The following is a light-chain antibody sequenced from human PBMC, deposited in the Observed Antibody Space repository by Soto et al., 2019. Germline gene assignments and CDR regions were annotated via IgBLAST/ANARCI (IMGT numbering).Light chain of an antibody. CDR3: QQYYSYLGT. Sequence: DIQMTQSPSTLSGSVGDRVTITCRASQTISSWLAWYQQKPGKAPKLLIYDASSLESGVPSRFSGSGSGTEFTLTISCLQSEDFATYYCQQYYSYLGTFGQGTKVDI. V-gene: IGKV1-5*01. CDR2: DAS. J-gene: IGKJ1*01. CDR1: QTISSW.